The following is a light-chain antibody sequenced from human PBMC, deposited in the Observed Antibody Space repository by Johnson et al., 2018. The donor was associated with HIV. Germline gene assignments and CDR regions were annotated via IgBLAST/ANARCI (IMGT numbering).Light chain of an antibody. CDR3: GTWDSSLSAGV. CDR1: SSNIGNNY. CDR2: DNN. V-gene: IGLV1-51*01. J-gene: IGLJ1*01. Sequence: QSVLTQPPSVSAAPGQKVTISCSGSSSNIGNNYVSWYQQLPGTAPKLLIYDNNKRPSGIPDRFSGSKSRTSATLGITGLQTGDEADYYCGTWDSSLSAGVFGTGTKVTV.